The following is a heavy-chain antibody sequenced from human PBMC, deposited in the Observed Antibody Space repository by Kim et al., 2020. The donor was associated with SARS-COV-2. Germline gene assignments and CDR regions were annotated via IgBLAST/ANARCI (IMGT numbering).Heavy chain of an antibody. CDR2: IYTSGST. CDR3: ARDYGSGSYYPYYFDY. CDR1: GGSISSGSYY. V-gene: IGHV4-61*02. J-gene: IGHJ4*02. Sequence: SETLSLTCTVSGGSISSGSYYWSWIRQPAGKGLEWIGRIYTSGSTNYNPSLKSRVTISVDTSKNQFSLKLSSVTAADTAVYYCARDYGSGSYYPYYFDYWGQGTLVTVSS. D-gene: IGHD3-10*01.